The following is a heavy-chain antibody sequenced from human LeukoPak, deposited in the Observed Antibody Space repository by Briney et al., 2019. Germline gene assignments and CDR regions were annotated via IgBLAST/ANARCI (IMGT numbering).Heavy chain of an antibody. J-gene: IGHJ4*02. CDR1: GYSFTSYW. Sequence: GESLKISCKGSGYSFTSYWIGWVRQMPGKGLEWMGIIYSGDSDTRYSPSFQGQVTISADKSISTAYLQWSSLKASDTAMYYCARRGVWSSSWYDPGDYWGQGTLVTVSS. CDR3: ARRGVWSSSWYDPGDY. CDR2: IYSGDSDT. D-gene: IGHD6-13*01. V-gene: IGHV5-51*01.